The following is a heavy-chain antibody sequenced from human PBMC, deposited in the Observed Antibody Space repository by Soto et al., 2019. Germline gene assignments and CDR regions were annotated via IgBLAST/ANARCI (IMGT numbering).Heavy chain of an antibody. D-gene: IGHD6-19*01. CDR2: IYYSGTT. CDR3: ARGAGWWNY. J-gene: IGHJ4*02. CDR1: GGSINSYY. V-gene: IGHV4-59*01. Sequence: QVQLQESGPGLVKPSETLSLTCTVSGGSINSYYWSWIRQPPGKGLEWIGYIYYSGTTNYNPSLKSRVTISLDTPKNQFSLKLNSVTAADTAVYYYARGAGWWNYWGQGTLVTVSS.